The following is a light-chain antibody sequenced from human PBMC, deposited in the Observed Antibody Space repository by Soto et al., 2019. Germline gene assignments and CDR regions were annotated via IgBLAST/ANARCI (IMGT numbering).Light chain of an antibody. CDR1: QAIDNY. V-gene: IGKV1-16*02. CDR2: GAS. J-gene: IGKJ4*01. CDR3: LQYRASPST. Sequence: DIQMTQSPSSLSASVGDRVTITCRASQAIDNYLAWFQQKAGKAPKPLIYGASTLLSGVPSNFSGSASGTDFTLTISSLQPEDLATYYCLQYRASPSTFRGGTKVEIK.